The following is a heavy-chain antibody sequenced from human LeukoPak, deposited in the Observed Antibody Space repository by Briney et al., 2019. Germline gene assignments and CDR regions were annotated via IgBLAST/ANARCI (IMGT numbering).Heavy chain of an antibody. CDR3: ATPLKGMATILNY. D-gene: IGHD5-24*01. J-gene: IGHJ4*02. CDR1: GYTFTSYY. CDR2: INPTGDST. V-gene: IGHV1-46*01. Sequence: GASVKVSCKASGYTFTSYYMHWVRQAPGQGLEWMGLINPTGDSTGYAQKFQGRVTMTRDMSTSTAYMELSSLRSEDTAVYYCATPLKGMATILNYWGQGTLVTVSS.